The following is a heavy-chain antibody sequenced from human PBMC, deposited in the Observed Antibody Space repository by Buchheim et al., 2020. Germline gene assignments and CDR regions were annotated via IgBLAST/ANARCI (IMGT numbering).Heavy chain of an antibody. Sequence: QVQLVESGGGVVQPGRSLRLSCAASGFTFSSYAMHWVRQAPGKGLEWVAVISYDGSNKYYADSVKGRFTISRDNSKNTRYLQMNSLRAEDTAVYYCAREGDGYFDYWGQGTL. CDR3: AREGDGYFDY. J-gene: IGHJ4*02. D-gene: IGHD5-24*01. V-gene: IGHV3-30*04. CDR1: GFTFSSYA. CDR2: ISYDGSNK.